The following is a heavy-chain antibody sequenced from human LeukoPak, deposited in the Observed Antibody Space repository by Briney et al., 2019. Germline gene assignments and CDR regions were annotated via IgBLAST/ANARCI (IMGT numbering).Heavy chain of an antibody. D-gene: IGHD4/OR15-4a*01. Sequence: PGGSLRLSCTASGFTFSRYDMNWVRQAPGKGLEWVSYISIDYSTIYYAHSVKGRFTISRDTAKNSLYLQMNGLRVDDTAVYYRVREDGARGHHTLDLWGHGTMVTVSS. V-gene: IGHV3-48*03. CDR3: VREDGARGHHTLDL. CDR2: ISIDYSTI. CDR1: GFTFSRYD. J-gene: IGHJ3*01.